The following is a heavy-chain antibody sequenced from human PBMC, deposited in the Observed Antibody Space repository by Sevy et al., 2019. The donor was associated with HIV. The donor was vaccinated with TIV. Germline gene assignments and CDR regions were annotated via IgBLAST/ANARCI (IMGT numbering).Heavy chain of an antibody. Sequence: SETLSLTCAVYGGSFSGYYWSWIRQPPGKGLEWIGEINHSGSTNYNPSLKSRVTISVDTSKNQFSLKLSSVTAADTAVYYCARGVIDVIRGRGWFDPWGQGTLVTVSS. CDR3: ARGVIDVIRGRGWFDP. V-gene: IGHV4-34*01. CDR1: GGSFSGYY. J-gene: IGHJ5*02. CDR2: INHSGST. D-gene: IGHD1-26*01.